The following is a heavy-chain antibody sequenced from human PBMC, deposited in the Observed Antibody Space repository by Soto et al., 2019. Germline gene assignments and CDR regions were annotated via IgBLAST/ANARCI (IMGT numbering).Heavy chain of an antibody. CDR3: ARGTWNGYKRYYFDF. CDR1: GGSISSGDYH. J-gene: IGHJ4*02. Sequence: QVQLQESGPGLVKPSQTLSLTCTVSGGSISSGDYHWSWIRQSPWKGLEWIAYIYYSGGSYYNPSVESRVPISLDTSKNQFSLNLSSVTAADSAVYYCARGTWNGYKRYYFDFWGQGTLVTVSS. CDR2: IYYSGGS. V-gene: IGHV4-30-4*01. D-gene: IGHD3-3*01.